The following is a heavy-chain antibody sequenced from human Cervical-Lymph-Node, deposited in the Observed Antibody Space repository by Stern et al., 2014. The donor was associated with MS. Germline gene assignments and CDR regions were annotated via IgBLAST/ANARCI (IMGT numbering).Heavy chain of an antibody. Sequence: VQLVESGPGLVKPSQTLSLTCTVSGGSVSTYNYYWTWIRQPAGKGLEWIGRIYASGNTNYNPSLKGRVTISLDTSRNQFPLKLTSVTAADTAVYYCATSGGRRGDFRDYWGQGTLVTVSS. CDR1: GGSVSTYNYY. J-gene: IGHJ4*02. CDR3: ATSGGRRGDFRDY. CDR2: IYASGNT. D-gene: IGHD4-17*01. V-gene: IGHV4-61*02.